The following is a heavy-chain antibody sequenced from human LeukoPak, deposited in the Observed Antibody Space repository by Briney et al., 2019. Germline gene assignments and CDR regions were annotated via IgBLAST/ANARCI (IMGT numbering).Heavy chain of an antibody. CDR2: IRSKANSYAT. CDR1: GFTFSGSA. Sequence: GGSLRLSCAASGFTFSGSAMHWVRQASGKGLEWVGRIRSKANSYATAYAASVKGRFTISRDDSKNTAYLQMNSLKTEDTAVCYCTRLGAHYYGSGSAFFYFDYWGQGTLVTVSS. V-gene: IGHV3-73*01. D-gene: IGHD3-10*01. J-gene: IGHJ4*02. CDR3: TRLGAHYYGSGSAFFYFDY.